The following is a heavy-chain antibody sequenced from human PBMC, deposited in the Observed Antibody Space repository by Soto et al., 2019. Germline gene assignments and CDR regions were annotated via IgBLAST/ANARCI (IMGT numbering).Heavy chain of an antibody. CDR1: GFTFSSYG. D-gene: IGHD6-25*01. CDR3: AKDRRPNYYYGMDV. CDR2: ISYDGSNK. V-gene: IGHV3-30*18. J-gene: IGHJ6*02. Sequence: QVQLVESGGGVVQPGRSLRLSCAASGFTFSSYGMHWVRQAPGKGLEWGAVISYDGSNKYYADSVKGRFTISRDNSKNTLYLQMNSLRAEDTAVYYCAKDRRPNYYYGMDVCGQGTTVTVSS.